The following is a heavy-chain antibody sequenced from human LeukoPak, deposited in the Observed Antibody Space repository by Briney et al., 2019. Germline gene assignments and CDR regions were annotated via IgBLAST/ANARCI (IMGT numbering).Heavy chain of an antibody. CDR1: GGSISSGGYS. J-gene: IGHJ3*02. CDR3: ARAGPGYSDGYEHPEGLDAFDI. Sequence: PSQTLSLTCTVSGGSISSGGYSWNWIRQPPGKGLEWIGFIYHSGGTSYYPSLHGRLSMSVDTSKNQFSLNLKSVTAADTAVYYCARAGPGYSDGYEHPEGLDAFDIWGRGTMVTVSS. D-gene: IGHD5-18*01. CDR2: IYHSGGT. V-gene: IGHV4-30-2*01.